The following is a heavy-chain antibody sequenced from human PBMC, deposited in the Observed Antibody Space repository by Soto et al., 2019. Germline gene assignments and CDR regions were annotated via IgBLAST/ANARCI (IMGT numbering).Heavy chain of an antibody. CDR3: AREQPFNKGNAFDI. CDR2: IYSNGHT. D-gene: IGHD1-1*01. Sequence: PGGSLRLSCAASGFTVSSNYISWVRRAPGKGLEWVSVIYSNGHTYYADPVKGRFTVSRDTSKNTLYLQMHSLRAEDTGVYYCAREQPFNKGNAFDIWGQGTMVTVSS. CDR1: GFTVSSNY. V-gene: IGHV3-53*01. J-gene: IGHJ3*02.